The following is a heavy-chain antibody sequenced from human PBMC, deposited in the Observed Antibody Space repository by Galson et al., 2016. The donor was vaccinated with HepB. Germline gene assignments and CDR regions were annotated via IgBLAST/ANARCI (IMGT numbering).Heavy chain of an antibody. CDR3: ASSITIFGVSFLATSTYYFDY. CDR2: IYYSGST. CDR1: GGSIGTSSYY. Sequence: ETLSLTCTVSGGSIGTSSYYWGWIRQPPGKGLQWIGSIYYSGSTYYTPSLKSRLTISVDTSKNQFSLKLSSVTAADPAVYYCASSITIFGVSFLATSTYYFDYWGQGIPVTVSS. D-gene: IGHD3-3*01. V-gene: IGHV4-39*01. J-gene: IGHJ4*02.